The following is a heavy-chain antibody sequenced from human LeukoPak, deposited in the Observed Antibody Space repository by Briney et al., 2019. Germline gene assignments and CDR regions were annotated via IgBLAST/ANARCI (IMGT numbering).Heavy chain of an antibody. CDR1: GDSISSYY. CDR2: INYSGIT. D-gene: IGHD2/OR15-2a*01. CDR3: AREGIVRTYDQ. J-gene: IGHJ4*02. V-gene: IGHV4-59*12. Sequence: SETLSLTCTVSGDSISSYYWYWFRQPPGKELEWIACINYSGITHYNPSLKSRVTISLDTSKNQFSLRLSSVTAADTAVYYCAREGIVRTYDQWGQGTLVTVSS.